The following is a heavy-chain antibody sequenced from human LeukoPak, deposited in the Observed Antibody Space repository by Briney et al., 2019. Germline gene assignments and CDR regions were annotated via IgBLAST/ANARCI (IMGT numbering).Heavy chain of an antibody. CDR3: ARGYQPPLYYYYYMDV. J-gene: IGHJ6*03. D-gene: IGHD2-2*01. Sequence: SETLSLTCAVYGGSFSGYYWSWIRQPPGKGLEWIGEINHSGSTNYNPSLKSRVTISVDTSKNQFSLKLSSVTAADTAVYYCARGYQPPLYYYYYMDVWGKGTTVTVSS. CDR2: INHSGST. V-gene: IGHV4-34*01. CDR1: GGSFSGYY.